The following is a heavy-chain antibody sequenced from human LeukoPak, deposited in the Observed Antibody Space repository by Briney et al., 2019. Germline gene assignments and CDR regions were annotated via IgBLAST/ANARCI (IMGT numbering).Heavy chain of an antibody. CDR1: GFTFSNYN. J-gene: IGHJ6*03. CDR2: ITSSGTYI. V-gene: IGHV3-21*01. Sequence: GGSLRLSCAASGFTFSNYNMNWVRQAPGKAMDWVSSITSSGTYIFYADSVKGRFTISRDNAKNSLYLQMNSLRAEDTAVYYCAKVRPGGYYYMDVWGKGTTVTISS. CDR3: AKVRPGGYYYMDV. D-gene: IGHD3-16*01.